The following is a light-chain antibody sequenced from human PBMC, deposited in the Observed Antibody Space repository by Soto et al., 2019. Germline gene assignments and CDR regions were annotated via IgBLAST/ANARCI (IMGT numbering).Light chain of an antibody. V-gene: IGLV2-23*01. Sequence: QSVLTQPASVSGSPGQSITISCNGTSSDVGSYNVVSWYQHHPGKAPKLMIYEGSKRPSGVFNRFSGSKSGNTASLTISGLQAEDEADYYCCSFAGSRTLVFGGGTKVTVL. J-gene: IGLJ2*01. CDR2: EGS. CDR1: SSDVGSYNV. CDR3: CSFAGSRTLV.